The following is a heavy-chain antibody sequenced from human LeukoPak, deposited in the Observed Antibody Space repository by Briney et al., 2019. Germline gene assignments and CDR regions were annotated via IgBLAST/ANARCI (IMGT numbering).Heavy chain of an antibody. Sequence: PSETLSLTCTVSGGSISSYYWSWIRQPPGKGLEWIGYIYYSGSTNYNPSLKSRVTISVDTSKNQFSLKLSSVTAADTAVYYCARGYGSGSPRGAFGIWGQGTMVTVSS. CDR3: ARGYGSGSPRGAFGI. CDR2: IYYSGST. J-gene: IGHJ3*02. D-gene: IGHD3-10*01. CDR1: GGSISSYY. V-gene: IGHV4-59*01.